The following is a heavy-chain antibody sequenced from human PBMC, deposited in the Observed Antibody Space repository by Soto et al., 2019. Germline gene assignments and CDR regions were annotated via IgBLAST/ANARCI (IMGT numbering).Heavy chain of an antibody. Sequence: QVQLVQSGAEVKKPGASVKVSCKASGYTFTSYGISWVRQAPGQGLEWMGWISANNGNTNYAQKIKGRVTMTTDTSTSTAYMELRSLISDDTAVYYCARDGRYSGSYGGYYFDYWGQGTLVTVSS. J-gene: IGHJ4*02. CDR3: ARDGRYSGSYGGYYFDY. D-gene: IGHD1-26*01. V-gene: IGHV1-18*01. CDR2: ISANNGNT. CDR1: GYTFTSYG.